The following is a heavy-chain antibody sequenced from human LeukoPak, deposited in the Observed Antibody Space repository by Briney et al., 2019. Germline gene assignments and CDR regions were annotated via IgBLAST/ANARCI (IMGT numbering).Heavy chain of an antibody. J-gene: IGHJ4*02. V-gene: IGHV4-39*01. CDR1: GGSISSSNYY. CDR2: ISYSGST. CDR3: ARRRYFDH. Sequence: SETLSLTCTVSGGSISSSNYYWGWIRQPPGKGLKWIGSISYSGSTYYNPSLKSRVTISVDTSKNQFSLKLSSVTAADTAVYYCARRRYFDHWGQGTLVTVSS.